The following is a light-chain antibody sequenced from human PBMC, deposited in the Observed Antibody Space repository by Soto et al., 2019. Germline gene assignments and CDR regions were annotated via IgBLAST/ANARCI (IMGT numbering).Light chain of an antibody. J-gene: IGKJ5*01. Sequence: EIVLTESPGTLSLSPGERATLSCRASQSVSNNYLAGYQQKPGQAPRVLIDATSTRATGIPDRFSGSGSGTDFTLTISRLEPEDFAVYYCHQYGTSPITFGQGTRLEI. CDR2: ATS. CDR3: HQYGTSPIT. V-gene: IGKV3-20*01. CDR1: QSVSNNY.